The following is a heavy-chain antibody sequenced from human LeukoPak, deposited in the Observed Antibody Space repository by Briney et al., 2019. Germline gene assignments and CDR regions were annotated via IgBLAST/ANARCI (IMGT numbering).Heavy chain of an antibody. CDR3: ATDLEGSSRGAFDI. Sequence: ASVKVSCQVSGYTLTELSMHWVRQAPGKGLEWVGGFDPEDGETIYAQKFQGRVTMTEDTSTDTAYMELSSLRSEDTAVYYCATDLEGSSRGAFDIWGQGTMVTVSS. D-gene: IGHD2-2*01. J-gene: IGHJ3*02. CDR2: FDPEDGET. CDR1: GYTLTELS. V-gene: IGHV1-24*01.